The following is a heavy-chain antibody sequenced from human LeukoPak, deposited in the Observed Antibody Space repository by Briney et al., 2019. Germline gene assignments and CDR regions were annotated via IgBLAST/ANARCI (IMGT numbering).Heavy chain of an antibody. CDR2: ISSSGSTI. V-gene: IGHV3-48*03. Sequence: GGSLRLSCAPSGFTFSIYEMNWVRQAPGKGREWVSYISSSGSTIYYADSVKGRFTISRDNAKNSLYLQMNSLRAEDTAVYYCASSDSGWFDYWGQGTLVTVSS. J-gene: IGHJ4*02. D-gene: IGHD6-19*01. CDR1: GFTFSIYE. CDR3: ASSDSGWFDY.